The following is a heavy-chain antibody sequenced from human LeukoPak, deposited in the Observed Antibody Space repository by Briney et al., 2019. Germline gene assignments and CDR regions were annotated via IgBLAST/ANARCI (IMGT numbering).Heavy chain of an antibody. CDR1: GFTFSSYG. J-gene: IGHJ4*02. CDR2: ITSSGGST. V-gene: IGHV3-21*01. CDR3: ARAPGYRSFLDY. D-gene: IGHD6-13*01. Sequence: PGGSLRLSCAASGFTFSSYGMSWVRQAPGKGLEWVSAITSSGGSTYYADSVKGRFTISRDNAKNSLYLQMNSLRAEDTAVYYCARAPGYRSFLDYWGQGTLVTVSS.